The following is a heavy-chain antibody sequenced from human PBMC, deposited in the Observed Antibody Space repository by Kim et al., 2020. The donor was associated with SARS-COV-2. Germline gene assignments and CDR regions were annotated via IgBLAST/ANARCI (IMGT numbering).Heavy chain of an antibody. CDR2: IKAKVNDGLI. Sequence: GGSLRLSCATSGFTFSGSTMNWVRQAPGKGLEWVGFIKAKVNDGLIAYAASVKYRFTISRDESKGSVYLQMNSLKAEDTAVYYCARDEVLRGPYYALDVWARETTVTVSS. CDR1: GFTFSGST. V-gene: IGHV3-49*04. D-gene: IGHD3-10*01. CDR3: ARDEVLRGPYYALDV. J-gene: IGHJ6*04.